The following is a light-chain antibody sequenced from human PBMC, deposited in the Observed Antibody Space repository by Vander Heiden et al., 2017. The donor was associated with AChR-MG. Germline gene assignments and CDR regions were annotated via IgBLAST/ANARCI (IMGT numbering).Light chain of an antibody. J-gene: IGKJ1*01. CDR1: QRVLYSSNNKNY. CDR3: QQYYSTPWT. CDR2: WAS. V-gene: IGKV4-1*01. Sequence: DIVMIQSPDSLAVSLGERATTNCKSSQRVLYSSNNKNYLAWYQQKPGQPPKLLIYWASTRESGVPDRFSGSGSGTDFTLTISSLQAEDVAVYYCQQYYSTPWTFGQGTKVEIK.